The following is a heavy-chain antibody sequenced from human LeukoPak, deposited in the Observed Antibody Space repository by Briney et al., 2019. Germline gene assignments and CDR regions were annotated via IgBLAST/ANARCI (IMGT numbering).Heavy chain of an antibody. V-gene: IGHV4-59*11. CDR3: ARSRGYSYGLYYFDY. CDR2: IYYSGST. D-gene: IGHD5-18*01. Sequence: SETLSLTCTVSGGSISSHYWSWIRQPPGKGLEWIGYIYYSGSTNYNPSLKSRATISVDTSKNQFSLKLSSVTAADTAVYYCARSRGYSYGLYYFDYWGQGTLVTVSS. J-gene: IGHJ4*02. CDR1: GGSISSHY.